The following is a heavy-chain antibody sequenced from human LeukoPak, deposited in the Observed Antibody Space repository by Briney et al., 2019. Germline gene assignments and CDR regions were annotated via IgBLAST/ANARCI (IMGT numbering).Heavy chain of an antibody. D-gene: IGHD1-26*01. CDR1: GFTFSSYA. Sequence: TGGSLRLSCAASGFTFSSYAMHWVRQAPGKRLEWVAVISYDGSNKYYADSVKGRFTISRDNSKNTLYLQMNSLRAEDTAVYYCARDRVGATGFWGQGTLVTVSS. CDR2: ISYDGSNK. J-gene: IGHJ4*02. CDR3: ARDRVGATGF. V-gene: IGHV3-30-3*01.